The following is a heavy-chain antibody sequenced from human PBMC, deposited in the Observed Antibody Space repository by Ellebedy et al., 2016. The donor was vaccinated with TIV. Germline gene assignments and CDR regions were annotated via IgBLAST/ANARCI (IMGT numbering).Heavy chain of an antibody. J-gene: IGHJ4*02. CDR3: ARATGYDSSGYYPHYFHP. Sequence: ASVKVSXKASGYTFTSYDINWVRQATGQGLEWMGWMNPNSGNTGYAQKFQGRVTMTRNTSISTAYMELSSLRSEDTAVYYCARATGYDSSGYYPHYFHPWGQGTLVTVSS. D-gene: IGHD3-22*01. CDR2: MNPNSGNT. CDR1: GYTFTSYD. V-gene: IGHV1-8*01.